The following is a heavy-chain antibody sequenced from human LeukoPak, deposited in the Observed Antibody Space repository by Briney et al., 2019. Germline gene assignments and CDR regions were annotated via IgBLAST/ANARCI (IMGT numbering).Heavy chain of an antibody. Sequence: GASVKVSCKASGYTFTSYDINWVRQATGQGLEWMGWMNPNSGNTGYAQKFQGRVTITRNTSISTAYMELSSLRSEDTAVYYCARTMKGIAAAKQSKVYYFDYWGQGTLVTVSS. CDR3: ARTMKGIAAAKQSKVYYFDY. CDR2: MNPNSGNT. J-gene: IGHJ4*02. V-gene: IGHV1-8*03. D-gene: IGHD6-13*01. CDR1: GYTFTSYD.